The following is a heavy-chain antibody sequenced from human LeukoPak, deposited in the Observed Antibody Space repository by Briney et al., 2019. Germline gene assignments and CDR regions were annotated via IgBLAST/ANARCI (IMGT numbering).Heavy chain of an antibody. CDR3: ARSPVGAERRVFWDI. Sequence: GASVKVSCKASGYTFTGYYIHWVRQAPGQGLEWMGWINPNSGVTTYAQKFQGRVTMTRDTSISTAYMELSRLRSDDTAVYYCARSPVGAERRVFWDIWGQGTMVTVSS. CDR2: INPNSGVT. V-gene: IGHV1-2*02. CDR1: GYTFTGYY. D-gene: IGHD1-26*01. J-gene: IGHJ3*02.